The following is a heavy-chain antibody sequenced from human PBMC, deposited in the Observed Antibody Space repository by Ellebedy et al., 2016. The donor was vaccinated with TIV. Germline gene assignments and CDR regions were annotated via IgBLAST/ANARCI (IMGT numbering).Heavy chain of an antibody. D-gene: IGHD3-10*01. Sequence: SETLSLXXAVYGGSFSGYYWSWIRQPPGKGLEWIGEINHSGSTNYNPSLKSRVTISVDTSKNQFSLKLSSVTAADTAVYYCARVWVRGSYYYYYGMDVWGQGTTVTVSS. J-gene: IGHJ6*02. CDR2: INHSGST. CDR3: ARVWVRGSYYYYYGMDV. V-gene: IGHV4-34*01. CDR1: GGSFSGYY.